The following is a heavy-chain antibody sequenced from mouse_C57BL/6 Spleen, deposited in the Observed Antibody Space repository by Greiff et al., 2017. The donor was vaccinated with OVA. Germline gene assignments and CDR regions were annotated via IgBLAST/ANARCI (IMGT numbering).Heavy chain of an antibody. J-gene: IGHJ2*01. D-gene: IGHD2-10*02. CDR1: GFTFSDYG. CDR2: ISSGSSTI. CDR3: ARRYGNSLDY. V-gene: IGHV5-17*01. Sequence: EVKLQESGGGLVKPGGSLKLSCAASGFTFSDYGMHWVRQAPEKWLEWVAYISSGSSTIYYADTVKGRFTISRDNAKNTLFLQMTSLRSEDTAMYYCARRYGNSLDYWGQGTTLTVSS.